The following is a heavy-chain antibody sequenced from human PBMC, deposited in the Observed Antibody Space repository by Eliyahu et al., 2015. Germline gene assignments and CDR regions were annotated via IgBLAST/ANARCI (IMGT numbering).Heavy chain of an antibody. D-gene: IGHD5-12*01. CDR1: GFTFSSYG. Sequence: QVQLVESGGGVVQPGGSLRLSCAASGFTFSSYGMHWVRQAPGKGAEGVGLLWGDGGNNYYADSVKGRFTISRDTSKNTLYLQMNSLRPEDTAVYSCAKDAFGYPRWIDYWGQGTLVTVSS. CDR3: AKDAFGYPRWIDY. V-gene: IGHV3-30*02. CDR2: LWGDGGNN. J-gene: IGHJ4*02.